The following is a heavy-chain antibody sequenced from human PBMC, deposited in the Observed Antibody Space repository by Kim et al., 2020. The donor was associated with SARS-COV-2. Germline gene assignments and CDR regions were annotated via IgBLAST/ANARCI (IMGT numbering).Heavy chain of an antibody. CDR2: IDPSDSYT. Sequence: GESLKISCKGSGYSFTSYWISWVRQMPGKGLEWMGRIDPSDSYTNYSPSFQGHVNISADKSISTAYLQWSSLKASDTAMYYCARLGSGGDYVWGLTSPEYYFDYWGQGTLVTVSS. V-gene: IGHV5-10-1*01. D-gene: IGHD3-16*01. CDR1: GYSFTSYW. CDR3: ARLGSGGDYVWGLTSPEYYFDY. J-gene: IGHJ4*02.